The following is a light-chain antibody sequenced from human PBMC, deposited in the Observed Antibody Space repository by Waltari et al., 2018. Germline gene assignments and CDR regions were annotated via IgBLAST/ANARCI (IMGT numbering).Light chain of an antibody. CDR1: QNSYQY. J-gene: IGKJ4*01. CDR3: RASYSTLSLT. V-gene: IGKV1-39*01. CDR2: DAS. Sequence: DIQMTQSPSSLSASVGDSVATTFRESQNSYQYLNWYQQKPGKAPKLLISDASSLQSGVPSSFSGSGSGTDFTLTISSLQPEDFATYYCRASYSTLSLTFGGGTKVEIK.